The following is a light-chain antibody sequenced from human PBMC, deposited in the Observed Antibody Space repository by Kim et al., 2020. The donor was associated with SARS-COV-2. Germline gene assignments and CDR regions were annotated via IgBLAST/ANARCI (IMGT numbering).Light chain of an antibody. CDR3: LYHNNHLLN. Sequence: ASVGDRVTITCRASQAIGNHLAWYQQKPGTAPKRLIYGASSLQSGVPSRFSGSGSGTEFTLTISSLQPEDFTTYYCLYHNNHLLNFGGGTKVDIK. CDR2: GAS. J-gene: IGKJ4*01. CDR1: QAIGNH. V-gene: IGKV1-17*01.